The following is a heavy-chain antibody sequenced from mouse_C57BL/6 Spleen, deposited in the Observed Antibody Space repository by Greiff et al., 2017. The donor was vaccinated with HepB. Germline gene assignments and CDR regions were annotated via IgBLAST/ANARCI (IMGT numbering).Heavy chain of an antibody. J-gene: IGHJ2*01. Sequence: QVQLQQSGPELVKPGASVKISCKASGYAFSSSWMNWVKQRPGKGLEWIGRIYPGDGDTNYNGKFKGKATLTADKSSSTAYMQLSSLTSEDSAVYFCARLGAQLTGLFDYWGQGTTLTVSS. CDR1: GYAFSSSW. V-gene: IGHV1-82*01. CDR2: IYPGDGDT. CDR3: ARLGAQLTGLFDY. D-gene: IGHD4-1*01.